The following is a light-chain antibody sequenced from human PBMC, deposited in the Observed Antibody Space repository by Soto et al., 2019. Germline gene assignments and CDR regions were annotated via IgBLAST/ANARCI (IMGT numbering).Light chain of an antibody. J-gene: IGLJ1*01. CDR2: EVS. Sequence: QSVLTQPASVSGSPGQSITISCTGTSSDIGSYDYVSWYQQHPGKAPKLMISEVSNRPSGVSDRFSGSKSGNTASLTISGLQAEDEADYYCASLTTTSFVFGTGTKGTVL. CDR1: SSDIGSYDY. V-gene: IGLV2-14*01. CDR3: ASLTTTSFV.